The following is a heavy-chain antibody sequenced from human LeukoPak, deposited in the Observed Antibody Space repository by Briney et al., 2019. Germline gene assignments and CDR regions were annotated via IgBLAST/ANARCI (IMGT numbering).Heavy chain of an antibody. CDR1: GFTFSSYA. Sequence: GRSLRLSCAASGFTFSSYAMHWVRQAPGKGLEWVAVISYDGSNKYYADSVKGRFTISRDNAKNSLYLQMNSLRAEDTAVYYCASDYYDSSGYYYGSAFDIWGQGTMVTVSS. V-gene: IGHV3-30*04. CDR3: ASDYYDSSGYYYGSAFDI. CDR2: ISYDGSNK. D-gene: IGHD3-22*01. J-gene: IGHJ3*02.